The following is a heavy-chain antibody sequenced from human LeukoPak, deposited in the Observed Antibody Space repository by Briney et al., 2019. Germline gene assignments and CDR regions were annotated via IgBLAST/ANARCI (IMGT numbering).Heavy chain of an antibody. Sequence: SETLSLTCAVYGGSFSGYYWSWIRQHPGKGLEWIGYIYYSGSTYYNPSLKSRVTISVDTSKNQFSLKLSSVTAADTAVYYCARDHYDSSGPFDYWGQGTLVTVSS. J-gene: IGHJ4*02. V-gene: IGHV4-31*11. CDR1: GGSFSGYY. D-gene: IGHD3-22*01. CDR2: IYYSGST. CDR3: ARDHYDSSGPFDY.